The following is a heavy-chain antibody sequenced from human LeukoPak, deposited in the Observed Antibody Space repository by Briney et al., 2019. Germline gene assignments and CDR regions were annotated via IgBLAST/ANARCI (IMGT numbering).Heavy chain of an antibody. CDR1: GGSFSGYY. Sequence: PSETLSLTCAVYGGSFSGYYWSWIRQPPGKGLEWIGEINHSGSTNYNPSLKSRVTISVDTSKNQFSLKLSSVTAADTAVYYCARGRWGSNYLNYYYYMDVWGKGTTVTVSS. D-gene: IGHD4-11*01. J-gene: IGHJ6*03. CDR2: INHSGST. V-gene: IGHV4-34*01. CDR3: ARGRWGSNYLNYYYYMDV.